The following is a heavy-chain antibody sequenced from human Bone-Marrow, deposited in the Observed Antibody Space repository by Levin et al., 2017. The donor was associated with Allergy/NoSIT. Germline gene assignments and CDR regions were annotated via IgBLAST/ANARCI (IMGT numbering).Heavy chain of an antibody. CDR3: ARDMDTSGWLHFYYGMDV. V-gene: IGHV3-9*01. D-gene: IGHD6-19*01. Sequence: SCAASGFDFDDFAMHWVRQAPGKGLEWVSGISWNSNNVAYADSVRGRFIISRDNAKNSLYLQMNSLRSEDTALYYCARDMDTSGWLHFYYGMDVWGQGTTVTVSS. J-gene: IGHJ6*02. CDR1: GFDFDDFA. CDR2: ISWNSNNV.